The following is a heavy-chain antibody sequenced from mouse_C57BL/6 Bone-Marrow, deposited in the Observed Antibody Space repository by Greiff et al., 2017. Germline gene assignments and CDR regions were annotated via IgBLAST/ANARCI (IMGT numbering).Heavy chain of an antibody. CDR2: ISSGSSTI. V-gene: IGHV5-17*01. Sequence: EVHLVESGGGLVKPGGSLKLSCAASGFTFSDYGMHWVRQAPEKGLEWVAYISSGSSTIYYADTVKGRFTISRDNATTTLFLQMTSLRSEDTAMHYCARYDWYYAMDYWGQGTSVTVSS. D-gene: IGHD2-12*01. J-gene: IGHJ4*01. CDR3: ARYDWYYAMDY. CDR1: GFTFSDYG.